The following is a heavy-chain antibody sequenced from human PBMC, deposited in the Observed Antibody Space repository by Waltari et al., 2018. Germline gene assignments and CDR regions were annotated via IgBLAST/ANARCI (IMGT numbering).Heavy chain of an antibody. D-gene: IGHD3-3*01. V-gene: IGHV3-23*03. J-gene: IGHJ5*02. CDR3: ASKQISTSGVLIDR. Sequence: EAQLLESGGGLVQPGGSLRLSCVGAGFAFSASAMNWVRQAPGKGLEWFAVIYAGGSTYYADSIDGRFSISRDNSKKTVFLEMNGLRREDTAVYFCASKQISTSGVLIDRWGQGVLVTVSS. CDR2: IYAGGST. CDR1: GFAFSASA.